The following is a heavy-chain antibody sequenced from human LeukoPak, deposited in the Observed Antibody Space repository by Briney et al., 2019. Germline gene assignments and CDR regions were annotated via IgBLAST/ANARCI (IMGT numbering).Heavy chain of an antibody. D-gene: IGHD3-16*01. J-gene: IGHJ3*02. CDR2: LYYSGST. V-gene: IGHV4-59*01. Sequence: SETLSLTCSVSGGSISSYYWSWIRQPPGKGLEWIGYLYYSGSTNSNPSLKSRVTMSVDTSKNQFSLKLRSVTAADTAVYYCTRAQGGAFDIWGQGTMVTVSS. CDR1: GGSISSYY. CDR3: TRAQGGAFDI.